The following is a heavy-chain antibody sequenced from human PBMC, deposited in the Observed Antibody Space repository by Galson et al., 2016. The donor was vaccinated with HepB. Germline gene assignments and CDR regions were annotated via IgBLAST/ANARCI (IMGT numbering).Heavy chain of an antibody. CDR3: AREPVRLDDLLTGPPKNPDY. D-gene: IGHD3-9*01. V-gene: IGHV1-69*06. Sequence: KVSCKASGGTFSNFAISWLRQAPGQGLEWMGGIIPLFGATNYAQKFQGRVTITADKSTTTVYMDLSSLRSEDTAVYYCAREPVRLDDLLTGPPKNPDYWGQGTLVTVSS. CDR2: IIPLFGAT. CDR1: GGTFSNFA. J-gene: IGHJ4*02.